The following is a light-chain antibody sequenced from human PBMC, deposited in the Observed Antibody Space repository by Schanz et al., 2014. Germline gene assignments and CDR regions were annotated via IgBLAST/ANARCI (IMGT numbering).Light chain of an antibody. CDR2: DAS. CDR3: QQYATAPVT. CDR1: QSVTSW. J-gene: IGKJ2*01. V-gene: IGKV3-20*01. Sequence: EIVLTQSPGTLSLSPGERATLSCRASQSVTSWLAWYQQKPGQAPRLLIYDASNRATGIPDRFSGSGSGTDFTLSISRLEPEDFAVYYCQQYATAPVTFGQGTRLEIK.